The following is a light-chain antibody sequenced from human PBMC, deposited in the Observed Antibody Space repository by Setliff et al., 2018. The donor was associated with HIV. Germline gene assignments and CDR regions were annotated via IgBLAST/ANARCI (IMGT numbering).Light chain of an antibody. V-gene: IGLV2-14*03. CDR1: RIDVGGYNY. Sequence: QSALTQPASVSGSPGQSITISCTGTRIDVGGYNYVSWYQQHPGKAPKLMIYDVSNRPSGVSNRFSGPKSGNTASLTISGLQAEDEADYYCSSYTRSSSYVFGTGTKVTVL. J-gene: IGLJ1*01. CDR3: SSYTRSSSYV. CDR2: DVS.